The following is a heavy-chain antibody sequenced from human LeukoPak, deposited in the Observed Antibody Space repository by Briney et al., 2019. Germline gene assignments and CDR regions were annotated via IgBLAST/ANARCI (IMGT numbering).Heavy chain of an antibody. V-gene: IGHV1-18*01. Sequence: ASVKVSCKASGYTFTSYGISWVRQAPGQGLEWMGWISAYNGNTNYAQKLQGRVTMTTDTSTSTAYMELRSLRSDDTAVYYCAREYCSSTSCYVYHFDYWGQGTLVTVSS. J-gene: IGHJ4*02. CDR1: GYTFTSYG. CDR2: ISAYNGNT. D-gene: IGHD2-2*01. CDR3: AREYCSSTSCYVYHFDY.